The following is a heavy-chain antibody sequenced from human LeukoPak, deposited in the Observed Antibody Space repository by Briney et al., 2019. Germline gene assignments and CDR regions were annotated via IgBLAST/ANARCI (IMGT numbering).Heavy chain of an antibody. J-gene: IGHJ6*02. CDR2: IIPILGIA. Sequence: GASVKVSCKASGGTFSSYAISWVRQAPGQGLEWMGRIIPILGIANYAQKFQGRVTITADKSTSTAYMELSSLRSEDTAVYYCARAWGSGYDYYYGMDVWGQGTTVTVSS. CDR3: ARAWGSGYDYYYGMDV. CDR1: GGTFSSYA. V-gene: IGHV1-69*04. D-gene: IGHD2-15*01.